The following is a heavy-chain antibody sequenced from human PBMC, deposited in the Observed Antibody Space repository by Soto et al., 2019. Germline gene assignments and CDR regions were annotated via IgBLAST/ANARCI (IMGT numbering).Heavy chain of an antibody. CDR1: GFTFTSSA. J-gene: IGHJ4*02. CDR2: IAVGSGYT. CDR3: AADATAWQQMVPSDY. D-gene: IGHD2-8*01. Sequence: SVKVSCKASGFTFTSSAFQWVRQARGQRLEWIGWIAVGSGYTNYAQRFQDRVTLTRDMSTATTYMELSRLTSEDTAIYYCAADATAWQQMVPSDYWGQGTLVTVSA. V-gene: IGHV1-58*01.